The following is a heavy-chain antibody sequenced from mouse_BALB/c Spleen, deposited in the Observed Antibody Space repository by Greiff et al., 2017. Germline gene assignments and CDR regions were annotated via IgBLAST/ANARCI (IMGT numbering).Heavy chain of an antibody. V-gene: IGHV2-9*02. Sequence: VKLQESGPGLVAPSQSLSITCTVSGFSLTSYGVHWVRQPPGKGLEWLGVIWAGGSTNYNSALMSRLSISKDNSKSQVFLKMNSLQTDDTAMYYCARDLWDVWYFDVWGAGTTVTVSS. CDR2: IWAGGST. D-gene: IGHD4-1*01. CDR1: GFSLTSYG. CDR3: ARDLWDVWYFDV. J-gene: IGHJ1*01.